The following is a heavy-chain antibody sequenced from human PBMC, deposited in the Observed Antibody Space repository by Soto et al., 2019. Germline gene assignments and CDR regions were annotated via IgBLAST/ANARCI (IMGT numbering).Heavy chain of an antibody. CDR1: TLSMNS. D-gene: IGHD1-26*01. V-gene: IGHV3-21*01. Sequence: EVQVVESGGGLVKPGGSLRLSCNFTLSMNSMNWVRQAPGKGLEWVESIGGGGALTKYADSGKGRFSISRDNAKKPVSLQMNSLRAEDTAMYYCTRDEGGSYDSWFDPWGRGTLVTVSS. CDR3: TRDEGGSYDSWFDP. J-gene: IGHJ5*02. CDR2: IGGGGALT.